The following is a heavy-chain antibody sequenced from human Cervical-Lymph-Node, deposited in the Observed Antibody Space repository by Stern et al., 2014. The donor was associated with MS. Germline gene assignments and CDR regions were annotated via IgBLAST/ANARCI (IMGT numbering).Heavy chain of an antibody. V-gene: IGHV1-58*01. CDR2: VVVGSGNT. J-gene: IGHJ3*02. CDR1: GFTFTSSA. Sequence: QLVESGPEVKKPGTSVKVSCKASGFTFTSSAVQWVRQARRQRLEWIGCVVVGSGNTNYAQKFQERVTITRDMSTSTAYMELSSLRSEDTAVYYCAAEPMYYSDSVGAFDIWGQGTMVTVSS. CDR3: AAEPMYYSDSVGAFDI. D-gene: IGHD3-22*01.